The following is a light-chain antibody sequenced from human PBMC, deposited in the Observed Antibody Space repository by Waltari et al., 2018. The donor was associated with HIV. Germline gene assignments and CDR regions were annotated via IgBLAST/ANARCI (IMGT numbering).Light chain of an antibody. CDR1: SSDINYDNY. Sequence: QSALPQPASVSGSPGQSITISCTGTSSDINYDNYVSWYQHHPGKAPKVRISAVTNRPSGVSSRGAGSKSGNTAALTIAGLQAEDEADYFCTSYVSSASPEFGGWTRLTVL. V-gene: IGLV2-14*01. CDR2: AVT. CDR3: TSYVSSASPE. J-gene: IGLJ3*02.